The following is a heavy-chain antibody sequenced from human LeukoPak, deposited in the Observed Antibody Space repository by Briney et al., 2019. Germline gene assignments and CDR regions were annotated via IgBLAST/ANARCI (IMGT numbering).Heavy chain of an antibody. D-gene: IGHD1-26*01. CDR1: GFTVSSNY. J-gene: IGHJ4*02. Sequence: GGSLRLSCAAPGFTVSSNYMSWVRQAPGKGLEWVSVIYSGGSTYYADSVKGRFTISRDNSKSTLILQMNSLRVEDTALYYCTKRVKYGGTWDHFADWGQGTLVTVSS. CDR3: TKRVKYGGTWDHFAD. V-gene: IGHV3-66*04. CDR2: IYSGGST.